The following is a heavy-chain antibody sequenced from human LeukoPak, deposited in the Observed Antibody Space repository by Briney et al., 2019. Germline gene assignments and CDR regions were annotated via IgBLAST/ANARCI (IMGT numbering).Heavy chain of an antibody. D-gene: IGHD2-2*01. CDR3: ARGSIVVVPAASNWFDP. Sequence: SETLSLTCAVYGGSFSGYYWSWIRQPPGKGLEWIGEINHSGSTNYNPSLKSRVTISVDTSKNQFPLKLSSVTAADTAVYYCARGSIVVVPAASNWFDPWGQGTLVTVSS. CDR2: INHSGST. CDR1: GGSFSGYY. V-gene: IGHV4-34*01. J-gene: IGHJ5*02.